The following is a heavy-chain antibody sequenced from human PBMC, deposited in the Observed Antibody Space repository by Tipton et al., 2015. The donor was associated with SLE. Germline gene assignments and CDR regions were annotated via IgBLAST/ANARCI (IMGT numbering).Heavy chain of an antibody. J-gene: IGHJ6*02. V-gene: IGHV3-30*02. Sequence: PLRLSCAPSGFIFSNYGMNWVRQAPGKGLEWVTFIRYDGSNEYYADSVKGRFTISRDDSINTLYVQINSLRSEDTAVYHCVRPRGGGSYGNGMDVWGLGTTVTVSS. D-gene: IGHD3-16*01. CDR2: IRYDGSNE. CDR3: VRPRGGGSYGNGMDV. CDR1: GFIFSNYG.